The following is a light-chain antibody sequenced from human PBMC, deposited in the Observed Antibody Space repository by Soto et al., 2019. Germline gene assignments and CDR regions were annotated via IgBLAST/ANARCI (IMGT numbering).Light chain of an antibody. V-gene: IGLV2-14*01. CDR3: SSYTNSNTLV. CDR2: DVS. J-gene: IGLJ1*01. CDR1: SSDVGGYNY. Sequence: QSALTQPASVSGSPGQSITISCTRTSSDVGGYNYVSWYQQYPGKDPKLMIYDVSNRPSGVSNRFSGSKSGNTASLTISGLQAEDEADYYCSSYTNSNTLVFGSGTKLTVL.